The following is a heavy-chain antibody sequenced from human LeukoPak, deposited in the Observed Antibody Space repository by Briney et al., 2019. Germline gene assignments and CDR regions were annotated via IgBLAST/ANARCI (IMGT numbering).Heavy chain of an antibody. CDR3: AGRREYASGPTPG. CDR1: GLTFSSYA. Sequence: GGSLRLSCAPSGLTFSSYAMNWVRQAPGEGLEWVSAISGSGGTTNYANSVKGRFTISRDNSKNMLYVQMNSLRAEDTAVYYCAGRREYASGPTPGWGQGTLVTVSS. CDR2: ISGSGGTT. V-gene: IGHV3-23*01. J-gene: IGHJ4*02. D-gene: IGHD6-19*01.